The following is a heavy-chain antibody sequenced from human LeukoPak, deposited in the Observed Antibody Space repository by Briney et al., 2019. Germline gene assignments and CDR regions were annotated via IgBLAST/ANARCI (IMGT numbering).Heavy chain of an antibody. V-gene: IGHV3-49*03. CDR1: GFTFGDYA. D-gene: IGHD3-16*02. CDR2: IRSKAYGGTT. J-gene: IGHJ3*02. Sequence: GGSLRLSCTASGFTFGDYAMSWFRQAPGKGLEWVGFIRSKAYGGTTEYAASVKGRFTISRDDSKSIAYLQMNSLKTEDTAVYYCTKFFLGRRDYVWGNYRYLAFDIWGHGTMVTVSS. CDR3: TKFFLGRRDYVWGNYRYLAFDI.